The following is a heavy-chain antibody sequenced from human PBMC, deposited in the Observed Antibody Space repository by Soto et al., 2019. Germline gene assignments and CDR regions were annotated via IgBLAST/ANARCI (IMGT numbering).Heavy chain of an antibody. J-gene: IGHJ4*02. Sequence: QVQLVESGGGVVQPGRSLRLSCAASGFTFSSYAMHWVRQAPGKGLEWVAVISYDGSNKYYADSVKGRFTISRDNSKTTLYLQMNSLRAEDTAVYYCASVPVATTGDYWGQGTLVTVSS. CDR3: ASVPVATTGDY. V-gene: IGHV3-30-3*01. CDR2: ISYDGSNK. CDR1: GFTFSSYA. D-gene: IGHD5-12*01.